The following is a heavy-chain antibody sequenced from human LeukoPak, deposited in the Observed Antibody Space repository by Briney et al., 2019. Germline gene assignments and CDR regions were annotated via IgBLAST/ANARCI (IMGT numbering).Heavy chain of an antibody. Sequence: GGSLRLSCAASGFTFSDYYMSWIRQAPGKGLEWVSYISSSSSYTNYADSAKGRFTISRDNAKNSLYLQMNSLRAEDTAVYYCARDPATAMGLYYFDYWGQGTLVTVSS. D-gene: IGHD5-18*01. J-gene: IGHJ4*02. CDR1: GFTFSDYY. V-gene: IGHV3-11*06. CDR3: ARDPATAMGLYYFDY. CDR2: ISSSSSYT.